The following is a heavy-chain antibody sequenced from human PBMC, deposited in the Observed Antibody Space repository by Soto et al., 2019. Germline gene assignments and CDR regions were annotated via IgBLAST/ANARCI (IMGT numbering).Heavy chain of an antibody. J-gene: IGHJ4*02. CDR2: ISWNSGSI. CDR1: GFTFDDYA. CDR3: AKDKEWQAEYYFDY. D-gene: IGHD3-3*01. V-gene: IGHV3-9*01. Sequence: EVQLVESGGGLVQPGRSLRLSCAASGFTFDDYAMHWVRQAPWKGLEWVSGISWNSGSIGYADSVKGRFTISRDNAKNSLYLQMNSLRAEDTALYYCAKDKEWQAEYYFDYWGQGTLVTVSS.